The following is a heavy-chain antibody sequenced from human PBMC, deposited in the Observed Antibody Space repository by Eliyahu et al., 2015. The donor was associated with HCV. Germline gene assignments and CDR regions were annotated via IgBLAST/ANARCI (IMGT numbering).Heavy chain of an antibody. CDR3: ARVDYGGNSFDY. J-gene: IGHJ4*02. Sequence: QVQLVQSGAEVKKPGSSVKVSCRASGVTFNSYAISWVRQAPGQGLEWMGRIIPLLGITNYARKFLGRVTITADKPTSTAYMELSSLRSEDTAVYYCARVDYGGNSFDYWGQGTLVTVSS. CDR1: GVTFNSYA. V-gene: IGHV1-69*04. D-gene: IGHD4-23*01. CDR2: IIPLLGIT.